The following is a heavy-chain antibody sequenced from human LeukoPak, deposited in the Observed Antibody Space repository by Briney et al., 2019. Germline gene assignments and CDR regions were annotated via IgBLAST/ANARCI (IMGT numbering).Heavy chain of an antibody. CDR1: GFTFSDYY. D-gene: IGHD2-15*01. Sequence: GGSLRLSCAASGFTFSDYYMTWVRQAPGKGLEWLSYITNRGDTVFYADSVKGRFTVSRDNAKNSLYLQMNSLRAEDTALYHCARDRGYCSGGSCYDWFDPWGQGTLVTVSS. J-gene: IGHJ5*02. CDR3: ARDRGYCSGGSCYDWFDP. CDR2: ITNRGDTV. V-gene: IGHV3-11*01.